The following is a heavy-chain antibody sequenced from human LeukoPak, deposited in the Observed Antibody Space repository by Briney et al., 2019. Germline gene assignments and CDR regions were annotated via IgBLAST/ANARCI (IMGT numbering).Heavy chain of an antibody. CDR2: ISGSGGST. CDR3: AKYVGAIGYFDY. CDR1: GFTFSSYA. D-gene: IGHD1-26*01. Sequence: GGSLRLSCAASGFTFSSYAMSWVRQAPGKGLEWVSAISGSGGSTYYADSVKGRLTISRDNSKNTLYLQMNSLRAEDTAVYYCAKYVGAIGYFDYWGQGTLVTVSS. V-gene: IGHV3-23*01. J-gene: IGHJ4*02.